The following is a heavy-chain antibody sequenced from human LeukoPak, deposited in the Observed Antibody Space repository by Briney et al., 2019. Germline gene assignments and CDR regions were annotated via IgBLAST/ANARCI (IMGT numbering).Heavy chain of an antibody. CDR1: GGSISSAAYS. Sequence: PSETLSLTCAVSGGSISSAAYSWSWIRQTPGEGLEWIGYILYSGSTYYNPSLKSRVTLSLDTSKDQFSLNLTSVTAADTAVYYCAREGSEGNFDYWGQGTLVTVSS. V-gene: IGHV4-30-4*07. CDR2: ILYSGST. D-gene: IGHD6-25*01. CDR3: AREGSEGNFDY. J-gene: IGHJ4*02.